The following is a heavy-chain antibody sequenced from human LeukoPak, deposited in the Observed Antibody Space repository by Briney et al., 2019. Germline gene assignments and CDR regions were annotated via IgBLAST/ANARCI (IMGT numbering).Heavy chain of an antibody. CDR2: INPNSGGT. CDR1: GYTFTGYY. V-gene: IGHV1-2*02. J-gene: IGHJ4*02. Sequence: ASVKVSCKASGYTFTGYYMHWVRQAPGQGLEWMGWINPNSGGTYYAQKFQGSVTMTRDTSTSTAYMELSRLRSGDTAVYYCARDKYYYGSGTFYSSAVFDHWGQGTLVAVSS. CDR3: ARDKYYYGSGTFYSSAVFDH. D-gene: IGHD3-10*01.